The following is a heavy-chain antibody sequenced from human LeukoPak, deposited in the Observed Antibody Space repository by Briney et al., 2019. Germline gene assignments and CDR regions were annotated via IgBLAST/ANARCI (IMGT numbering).Heavy chain of an antibody. CDR3: ARALIRGVIRVDNWFDP. J-gene: IGHJ5*02. CDR2: IYYTGTT. D-gene: IGHD3-10*01. Sequence: SETLSLTCGVSGGSISSSYYWGWIRQPPGKGLELIGTIYYTGTTCYNPSLKSRVTMSVDTSKNQFSLNLTSVTAADTAVYYCARALIRGVIRVDNWFDPWGQGILVTVSS. V-gene: IGHV4-39*01. CDR1: GGSISSSYY.